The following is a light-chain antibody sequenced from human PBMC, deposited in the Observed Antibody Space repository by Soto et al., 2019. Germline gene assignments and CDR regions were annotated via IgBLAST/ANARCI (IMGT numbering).Light chain of an antibody. CDR2: DTN. CDR3: QQFDDSRQVWT. CDR1: QSVSRNY. V-gene: IGKV3-20*01. J-gene: IGKJ1*01. Sequence: LVLTQSPGTLSLSPGERATLSCRASQSVSRNYLAWYQQKPGQAPTLLMFDTNMKATGVPDRFSGSGSVTDYTLTISSLEPDDFAVYYCQQFDDSRQVWTLGQGTKVDIK.